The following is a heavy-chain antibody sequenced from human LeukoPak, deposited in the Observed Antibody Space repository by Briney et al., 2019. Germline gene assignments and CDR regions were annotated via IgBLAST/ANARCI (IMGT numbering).Heavy chain of an antibody. CDR1: GGSFSGYY. CDR2: INHSGST. D-gene: IGHD6-13*01. CDR3: ARRYSSSWYNWFDP. Sequence: SEALSLTCAVYGGSFSGYYWSWIRQPPGKGLEWIGEINHSGSTNYNPSLKSRVTISVDTSKNQFSLKLSSVTAADTAVYYCARRYSSSWYNWFDPWGQGTLVTVSS. V-gene: IGHV4-34*01. J-gene: IGHJ5*02.